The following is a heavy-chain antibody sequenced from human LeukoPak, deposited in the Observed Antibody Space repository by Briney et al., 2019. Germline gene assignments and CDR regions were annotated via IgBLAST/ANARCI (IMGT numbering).Heavy chain of an antibody. Sequence: GGSLRLSCAASGFTFSSYSMNWVRQAPGKGLEWVSSISSSSSYIYYADSVKGRFTISRDNAKNSLYLQMNSLRAEDTAVYYCARDGRPCSGGSCYWGGCNYFDYWGQGTLVTVSS. CDR2: ISSSSSYI. CDR1: GFTFSSYS. CDR3: ARDGRPCSGGSCYWGGCNYFDY. D-gene: IGHD2-15*01. V-gene: IGHV3-21*01. J-gene: IGHJ4*02.